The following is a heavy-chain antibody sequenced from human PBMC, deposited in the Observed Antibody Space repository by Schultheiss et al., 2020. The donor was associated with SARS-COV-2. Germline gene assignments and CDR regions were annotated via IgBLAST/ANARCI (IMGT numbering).Heavy chain of an antibody. V-gene: IGHV3-30*07. CDR1: GFSFSTYA. J-gene: IGHJ6*02. CDR3: AKDLSVGGRGGLYGMDV. CDR2: VSYGGTNK. Sequence: GESLKISCAASGFSFSTYAMHWVRQAPGKGLEWVAVVSYGGTNKYYADSVKGRFTISRDNAKNSLYLQMNSLRAEDTAVYYCAKDLSVGGRGGLYGMDVWGQGTTVTVSS. D-gene: IGHD3-3*01.